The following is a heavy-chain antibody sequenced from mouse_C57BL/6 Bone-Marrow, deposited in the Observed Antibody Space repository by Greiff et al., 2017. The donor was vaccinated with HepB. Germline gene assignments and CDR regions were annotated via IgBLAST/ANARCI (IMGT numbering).Heavy chain of an antibody. Sequence: EVKLMESGPGLVKPSQSLSLTCSVTGYSITSGYYWNWIRQFPGNKLEWMGYISYDGSNNYNPSLKNLISITRDTSKNQFFLKLNSVTTEDTATYYCARESGNYVGYWGQGTTLTVSS. CDR3: ARESGNYVGY. D-gene: IGHD1-3*01. J-gene: IGHJ2*01. CDR2: ISYDGSN. V-gene: IGHV3-6*01. CDR1: GYSITSGYY.